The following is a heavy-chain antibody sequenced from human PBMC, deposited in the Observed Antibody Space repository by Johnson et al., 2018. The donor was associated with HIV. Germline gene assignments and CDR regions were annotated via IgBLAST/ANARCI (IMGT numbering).Heavy chain of an antibody. CDR3: AKGPQGIATPDAFDI. D-gene: IGHD2-21*01. J-gene: IGHJ3*02. Sequence: VQLVESGGGLAEPGRSLRLSCEASGFKFDDYAMHWVRQFPGKGLEWVSGISWNSGSIDYADSVKGRFSISRDNPKKSLYLQMNGLRPEDTGIYYCAKGPQGIATPDAFDIWGQGTMVTVSS. V-gene: IGHV3-9*01. CDR1: GFKFDDYA. CDR2: ISWNSGSI.